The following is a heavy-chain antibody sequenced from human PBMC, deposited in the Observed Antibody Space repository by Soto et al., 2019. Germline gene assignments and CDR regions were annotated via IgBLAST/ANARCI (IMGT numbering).Heavy chain of an antibody. V-gene: IGHV1-3*01. J-gene: IGHJ6*02. CDR3: ARTVGYYYGMDV. Sequence: QVQLVQSGAEVKKPGASVKVSCKASGYTFTSYAMHWVRQAPGQRLEWMGWINAGNGNTKYSQKFQGRVTITRDTSASTAYMELSSMRSEDTAVYYCARTVGYYYGMDVWGQGTTVTVSS. CDR2: INAGNGNT. CDR1: GYTFTSYA. D-gene: IGHD4-17*01.